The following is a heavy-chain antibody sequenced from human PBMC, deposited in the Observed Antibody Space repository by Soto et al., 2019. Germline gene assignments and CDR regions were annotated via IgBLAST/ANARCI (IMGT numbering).Heavy chain of an antibody. J-gene: IGHJ3*02. D-gene: IGHD6-25*01. CDR2: IDPNIGSA. V-gene: IGHV1-46*01. Sequence: ASVKVSCKASGYTFTTYYVDWVRQAPGEGLEWMGFIDPNIGSATYSRKFQGRVTITRDTSTGTVYLDLSSLGSEDTAVCYCVRNKASGLDIWGQGTVVTVSS. CDR3: VRNKASGLDI. CDR1: GYTFTTYY.